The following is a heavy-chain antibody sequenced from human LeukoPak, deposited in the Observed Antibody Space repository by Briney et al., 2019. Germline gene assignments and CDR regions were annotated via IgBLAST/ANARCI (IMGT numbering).Heavy chain of an antibody. CDR2: ISGSGGST. CDR3: ARLWFGELLSTSSLDY. V-gene: IGHV3-23*01. D-gene: IGHD3-10*01. Sequence: PGGSLRLSCAASGFTFSSYAMSWVRQAPGKGLEWVSGISGSGGSTYYADSVKGRFTISRDNSKNTLYLQMNSLRAEDTAVYYCARLWFGELLSTSSLDYWGQGTLVTVSS. J-gene: IGHJ4*02. CDR1: GFTFSSYA.